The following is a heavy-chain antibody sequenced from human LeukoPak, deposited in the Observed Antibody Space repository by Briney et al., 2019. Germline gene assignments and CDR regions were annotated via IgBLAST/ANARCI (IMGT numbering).Heavy chain of an antibody. D-gene: IGHD3-10*01. J-gene: IGHJ5*02. CDR2: INPNSGGT. CDR1: GYTFTGYY. V-gene: IGHV1-2*02. CDR3: AREAMVRGVIILMNWFDP. Sequence: ASVKVSCKASGYTFTGYYMHWVRQAPGQGLEWMGWINPNSGGTNYAQKFQGRVTMTRDTPISTAYMELSRLRSDDTAVYYCAREAMVRGVIILMNWFDPWGQGTLVTVSS.